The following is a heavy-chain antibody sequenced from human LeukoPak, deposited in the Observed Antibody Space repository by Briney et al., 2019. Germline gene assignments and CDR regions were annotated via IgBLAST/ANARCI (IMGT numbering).Heavy chain of an antibody. J-gene: IGHJ4*02. CDR2: ISWNSGSI. CDR3: ARGVATFDY. D-gene: IGHD2-15*01. Sequence: GRSLRLSCAASGFTFDDYAMHWVRQAPGKGLEWVSGISWNSGSIGYADSVKGRFTISRDNAKNTLYLQMNSLRAEDTAVYYCARGVATFDYWGQGTLVTVSS. CDR1: GFTFDDYA. V-gene: IGHV3-9*01.